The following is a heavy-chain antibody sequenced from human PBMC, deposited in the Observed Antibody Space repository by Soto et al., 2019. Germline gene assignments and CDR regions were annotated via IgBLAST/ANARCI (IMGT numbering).Heavy chain of an antibody. J-gene: IGHJ4*02. CDR2: FYNGGTT. CDR3: ARDGSERPATY. D-gene: IGHD3-10*01. V-gene: IGHV4-59*11. Sequence: TVSYGTIGNHGCRRIRQPPRKGLEWIGVFYNGGTTNYSPSLKSRVTISVDTSKNQFSLKLNSVTAADTAVYYCARDGSERPATYWGQGILVTVSS. CDR1: YGTIGNHG.